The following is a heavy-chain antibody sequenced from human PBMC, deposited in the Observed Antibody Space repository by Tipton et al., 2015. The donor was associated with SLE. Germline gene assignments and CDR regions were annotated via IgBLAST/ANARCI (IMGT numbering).Heavy chain of an antibody. CDR3: AREGWSITEWSSRRVAFEI. CDR1: GGTFSSYA. CDR2: IIPIFGTA. D-gene: IGHD3-3*01. Sequence: QLVQSGAEVKKPGSSVKVSCKASGGTFSSYAISWVRQAPGQGLEWMGGIIPIFGTANYAQKFQGRVTITTDESTSTAYMELSSLRSEDTAVYYCAREGWSITEWSSRRVAFEIWGQGKMVTVS. V-gene: IGHV1-69*05. J-gene: IGHJ3*02.